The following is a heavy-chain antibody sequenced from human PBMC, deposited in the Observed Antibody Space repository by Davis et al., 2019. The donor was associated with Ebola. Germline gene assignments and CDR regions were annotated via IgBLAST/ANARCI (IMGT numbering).Heavy chain of an antibody. V-gene: IGHV4-59*01. D-gene: IGHD4-17*01. J-gene: IGHJ4*02. CDR1: GGSISSYY. Sequence: PSETLSLTCTVSGGSISSYYWSWIRQPPGKGLEWIGYIYYSGSTNYNPSLKSRVTISVDTSKNQFSLKLSSVTAADTAVYYCAREIYGDYLYYFDYWGQGTLVTVSS. CDR2: IYYSGST. CDR3: AREIYGDYLYYFDY.